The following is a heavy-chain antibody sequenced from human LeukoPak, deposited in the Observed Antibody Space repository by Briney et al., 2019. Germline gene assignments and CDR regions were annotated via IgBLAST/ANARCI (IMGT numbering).Heavy chain of an antibody. CDR2: IIPIFGTA. Sequence: ASVKVSCKASEGTFSSYAISWVRQAPGQGLEWMGGIIPIFGTANYAQKFQGRVTITADESTSTAYMELSSLRSEDTAVYYCARGSGYYDSSGYYYFDYWGQGTLVTVSS. J-gene: IGHJ4*02. CDR3: ARGSGYYDSSGYYYFDY. V-gene: IGHV1-69*13. CDR1: EGTFSSYA. D-gene: IGHD3-22*01.